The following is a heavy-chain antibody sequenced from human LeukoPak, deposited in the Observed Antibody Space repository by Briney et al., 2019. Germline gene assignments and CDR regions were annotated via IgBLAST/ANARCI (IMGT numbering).Heavy chain of an antibody. J-gene: IGHJ6*03. V-gene: IGHV3-30*04. Sequence: GGSLRLSCVASGFTFSSYAMHWVRQAPGKGLEWVAIISYDGSNKYYADSVKGRFTISRDNSKNTLYLQMNSLRAEDTAVYYCARGDRTTGYSSGWDSLDYYYYYYMDVWGKGTTVTVSS. CDR3: ARGDRTTGYSSGWDSLDYYYYYYMDV. CDR1: GFTFSSYA. D-gene: IGHD6-19*01. CDR2: ISYDGSNK.